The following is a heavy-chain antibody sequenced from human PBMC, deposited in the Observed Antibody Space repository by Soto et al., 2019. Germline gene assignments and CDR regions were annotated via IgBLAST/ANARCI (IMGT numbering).Heavy chain of an antibody. V-gene: IGHV4-4*02. Sequence: SETLSLTCTVSGGSMSSSNWWNWVRQPPGKGLEWIGEAHHSGRTNYNPSLKSRVTISVDTSKNQFSLKLSSVTAADTAVYYCARVRYGSGSYYIDYWGQGTLVTVSS. CDR2: AHHSGRT. J-gene: IGHJ4*02. D-gene: IGHD3-10*01. CDR1: GGSMSSSNW. CDR3: ARVRYGSGSYYIDY.